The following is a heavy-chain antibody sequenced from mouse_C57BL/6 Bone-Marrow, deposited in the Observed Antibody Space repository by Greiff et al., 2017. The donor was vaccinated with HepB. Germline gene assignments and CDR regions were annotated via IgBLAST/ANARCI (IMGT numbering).Heavy chain of an antibody. Sequence: VQLQQSGAELVRPGASVKLSCTASGFNIKDDYMHWVKQRPEQGLEWIGWIDPENGDTEYASKFHGKATITADTSSNTAYLQLSSLTSEDTAVYYCTTDDYGFAYWGQGTLVTVSA. CDR2: IDPENGDT. CDR3: TTDDYGFAY. V-gene: IGHV14-4*01. J-gene: IGHJ3*01. D-gene: IGHD2-4*01. CDR1: GFNIKDDY.